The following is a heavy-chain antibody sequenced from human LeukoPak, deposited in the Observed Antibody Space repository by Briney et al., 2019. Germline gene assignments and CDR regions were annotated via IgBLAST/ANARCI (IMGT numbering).Heavy chain of an antibody. J-gene: IGHJ4*02. D-gene: IGHD5-18*01. CDR2: IYCSGST. CDR1: GGSIRNYY. Sequence: SETLSLTCTVSGGSIRNYYWSWIRQPPGKGLEWIGRIYCSGSTNYNPSLKSRVTISVDTSKNQFSLKLSSVTAADTAVYFCARVVYSFGAWYFDYWGQGALVTVSS. CDR3: ARVVYSFGAWYFDY. V-gene: IGHV4-59*01.